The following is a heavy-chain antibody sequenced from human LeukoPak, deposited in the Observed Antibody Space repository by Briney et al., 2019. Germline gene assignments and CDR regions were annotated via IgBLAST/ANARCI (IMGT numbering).Heavy chain of an antibody. V-gene: IGHV3-9*01. CDR2: INWNSGSV. CDR1: GFTFDNYA. CDR3: ANGPDSYNYHGMDV. J-gene: IGHJ6*02. Sequence: GGSLRLSCAASGFTFDNYAMHWVRQAPVQGLEWVSGINWNSGSVGYADSVKGRFTISRDNAKNSLFLQMNSLRAEDTALYYCANGPDSYNYHGMDVWGQGTTVTVSS.